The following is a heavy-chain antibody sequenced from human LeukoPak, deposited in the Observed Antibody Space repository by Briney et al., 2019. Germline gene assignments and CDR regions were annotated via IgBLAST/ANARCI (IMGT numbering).Heavy chain of an antibody. V-gene: IGHV3-30*18. CDR1: GFTFSSYG. CDR3: AKAQYPLFDY. D-gene: IGHD4-11*01. CDR2: ISYDGSNK. J-gene: IGHJ4*02. Sequence: GRSLRLSCAASGFTFSSYGMHWVRQAPGKGLEWVAVISYDGSNKYYADSVKGRFTISRDNSKNTLYLQMNSLRAEDTAVYYCAKAQYPLFDYWGQGTLVTVSS.